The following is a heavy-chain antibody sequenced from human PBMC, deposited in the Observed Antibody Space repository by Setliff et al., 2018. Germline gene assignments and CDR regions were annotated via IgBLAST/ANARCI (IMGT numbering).Heavy chain of an antibody. CDR3: AKDGGSARIHCSGGSCYFFDS. Sequence: HPGGSLRLSCAASGFSFSGYDMHWVRQAPGKGLEWVAFIRFDGSNNNYVDSVKGRFTISRDNSKNMLYLQMNSLRLEDTAIYYCAKDGGSARIHCSGGSCYFFDSWGQGTLVTVSS. V-gene: IGHV3-30*02. CDR2: IRFDGSNN. J-gene: IGHJ4*02. D-gene: IGHD2-15*01. CDR1: GFSFSGYD.